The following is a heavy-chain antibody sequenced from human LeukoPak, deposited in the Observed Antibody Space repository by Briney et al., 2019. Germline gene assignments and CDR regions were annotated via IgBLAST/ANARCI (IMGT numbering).Heavy chain of an antibody. CDR3: ARASSGFPFDY. D-gene: IGHD3-22*01. CDR2: INSDGSST. V-gene: IGHV3-74*01. Sequence: GGSLRLSCAASGFTFSSYWMHWVRQAPGKGLVWVSRINSDGSSTNYADSVKGRFTISRDNAKNTLYLQMNSLRAEDTAVYYCARASSGFPFDYWGQGTLVTVSS. J-gene: IGHJ4*02. CDR1: GFTFSSYW.